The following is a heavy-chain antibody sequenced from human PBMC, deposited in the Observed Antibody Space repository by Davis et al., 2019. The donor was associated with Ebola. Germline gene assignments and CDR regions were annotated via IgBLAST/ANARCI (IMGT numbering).Heavy chain of an antibody. V-gene: IGHV4-39*01. Sequence: PGGSLRLSCTVSGGSISSSSYYWGWIRQPPGKGLEWIGSIYYSGSTYYNPSLKSRVTISVDTSKNQFSLKLSSVTAADTAVYYCARGYYGPESDYWGQGTLVTVSS. CDR3: ARGYYGPESDY. CDR1: GGSISSSSYY. J-gene: IGHJ4*02. CDR2: IYYSGST. D-gene: IGHD3-10*01.